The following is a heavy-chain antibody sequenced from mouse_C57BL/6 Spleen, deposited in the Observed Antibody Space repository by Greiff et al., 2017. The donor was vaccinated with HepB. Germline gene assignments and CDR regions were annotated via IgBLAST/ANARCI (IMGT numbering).Heavy chain of an antibody. D-gene: IGHD1-1*01. V-gene: IGHV1-7*01. CDR3: ARLFLRVSYYFDY. Sequence: VQLQQSGAELAKPGASVKLSCKASGYTFTSYWMHWVKQRPGQGLEWIGYINPSSGYTKYNQKFKDKATLTADKSSSTAYMQLSSLTYEDSAVYYCARLFLRVSYYFDYWGQGTTLTVSS. CDR1: GYTFTSYW. J-gene: IGHJ2*01. CDR2: INPSSGYT.